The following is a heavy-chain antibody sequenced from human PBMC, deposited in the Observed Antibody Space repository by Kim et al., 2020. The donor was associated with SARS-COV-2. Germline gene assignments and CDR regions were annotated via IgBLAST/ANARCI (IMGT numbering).Heavy chain of an antibody. CDR2: IKSKTDGGTT. CDR1: GFTFSNAW. Sequence: GGSLRLSCAASGFTFSNAWMSWVRQAPGKGLEWVGRIKSKTDGGTTDYAAPVKGRFTISRDDSKNTLYLQMNSLKTEDTAVYYCTTDLVFARGAYCGGDCHPYVPHDYWGQGTLVTVSS. D-gene: IGHD2-21*02. J-gene: IGHJ4*02. V-gene: IGHV3-15*01. CDR3: TTDLVFARGAYCGGDCHPYVPHDY.